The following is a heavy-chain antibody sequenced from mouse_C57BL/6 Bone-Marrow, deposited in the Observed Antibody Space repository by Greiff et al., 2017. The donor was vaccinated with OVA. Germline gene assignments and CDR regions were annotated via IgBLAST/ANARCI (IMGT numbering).Heavy chain of an antibody. CDR3: ARKPPLGRYWYFDV. Sequence: EVKLVESGGGLVQPGGSLKLSCAASGFTFSDYYMYWVRQTPEKRLEWVAYISNGGGSTYYPDTVKGRFTISRDNAKNTLYLQMSRLKSEDTAMYYCARKPPLGRYWYFDVWGTGTTVTVSS. CDR1: GFTFSDYY. V-gene: IGHV5-12*01. J-gene: IGHJ1*03. CDR2: ISNGGGST.